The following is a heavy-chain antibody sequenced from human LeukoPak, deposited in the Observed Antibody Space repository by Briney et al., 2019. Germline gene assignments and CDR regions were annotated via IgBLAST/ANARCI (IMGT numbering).Heavy chain of an antibody. Sequence: GASVKVSCKASGYTFTSYGISWVRQAHGQGLECMGWISAYNGNTNYAQKFQGRVTMTTDTSTSTAYMELRSLRSDDTAVYYCAGSGDIVATKSFDYWGQGTLVTVSS. J-gene: IGHJ4*02. CDR3: AGSGDIVATKSFDY. D-gene: IGHD5-12*01. V-gene: IGHV1-18*01. CDR2: ISAYNGNT. CDR1: GYTFTSYG.